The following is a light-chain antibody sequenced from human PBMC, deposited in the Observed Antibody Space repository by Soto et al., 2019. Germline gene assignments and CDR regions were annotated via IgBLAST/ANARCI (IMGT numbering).Light chain of an antibody. CDR1: QSVSRTY. CDR2: GAS. CDR3: LQYSMSPLT. V-gene: IGKV3-20*01. J-gene: IGKJ4*01. Sequence: EVVLTQSPGTLSLSPGERASLSCRASQSVSRTYLAWYQQKPGQAPRLLIYGASSRAAGIPDRFCGSGSGTDFTLTINRLEPEDFAVYFCLQYSMSPLTFGGGTKVEIK.